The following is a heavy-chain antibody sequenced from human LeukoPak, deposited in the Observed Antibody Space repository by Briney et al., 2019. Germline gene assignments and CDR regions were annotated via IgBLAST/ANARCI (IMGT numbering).Heavy chain of an antibody. CDR3: ARDLYSGSYLDY. CDR1: GFTFSSYA. Sequence: PGGSLRLSCAASGFTFSSYAMSWVRQAPGKGLEWVANIKQDGSEKYYVDSVKGRFTISRDNAKNSLYLQMNSLRAEDTAVYYCARDLYSGSYLDYWGQGTLVTVSS. J-gene: IGHJ4*02. CDR2: IKQDGSEK. D-gene: IGHD1-26*01. V-gene: IGHV3-7*01.